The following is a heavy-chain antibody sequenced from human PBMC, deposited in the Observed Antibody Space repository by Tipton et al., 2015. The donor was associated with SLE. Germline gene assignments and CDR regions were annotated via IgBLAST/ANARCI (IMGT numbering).Heavy chain of an antibody. Sequence: TLSLTCTVSGGSIRSSTYYWGWIRQPPGKGLEWIGSLDYSGSTYYNPSLKSRINISVDTSKNQFSLKLSSVTAADTAVYYCARAVGDTCCYLCYWGLGTLVTVSS. J-gene: IGHJ4*01. V-gene: IGHV4-39*07. CDR2: LDYSGST. CDR1: GGSIRSSTYY. CDR3: ARAVGDTCCYLCY. D-gene: IGHD3-10*01.